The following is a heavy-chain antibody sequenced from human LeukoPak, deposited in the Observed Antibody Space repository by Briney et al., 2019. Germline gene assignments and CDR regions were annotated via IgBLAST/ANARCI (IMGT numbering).Heavy chain of an antibody. CDR3: ARDQDYYDSSGYDY. Sequence: ASVKVSCKASGYTFTSYGISWVRQAPGQGLEWMGWISAYNGNTNYAQKLQGRVTTITDTSTSTAYMELRSLRSDDTAVYYCARDQDYYDSSGYDYWGQGTLVTVSS. CDR2: ISAYNGNT. CDR1: GYTFTSYG. J-gene: IGHJ4*02. V-gene: IGHV1-18*01. D-gene: IGHD3-22*01.